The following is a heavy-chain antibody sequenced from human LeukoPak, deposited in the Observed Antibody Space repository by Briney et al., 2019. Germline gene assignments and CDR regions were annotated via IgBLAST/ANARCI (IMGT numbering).Heavy chain of an antibody. V-gene: IGHV4-34*01. CDR1: GGSFSGYY. CDR2: VNHSGST. D-gene: IGHD5/OR15-5a*01. J-gene: IGHJ3*02. CDR3: ASEREDSFSAFDI. Sequence: TSETLSLTCAVYGGSFSGYYWSWIRQPPGKGLEWIGEVNHSGSTNYNPSLKSRVTISVDTSKNQFSLKLSSVTAADTAVYYCASEREDSFSAFDIWGQGTMVTVSS.